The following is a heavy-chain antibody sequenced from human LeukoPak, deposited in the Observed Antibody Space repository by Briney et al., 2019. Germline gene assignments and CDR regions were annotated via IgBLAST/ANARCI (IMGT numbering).Heavy chain of an antibody. Sequence: GGSLRLSCAASGFTFSSHAMHWVRQAPGKGLEWVAVISYDGSNKYYADSVKGRFTISRDNSKNTLYLQMNSLRAEDTAVYYCATSRWDSSGYRLDFDYWGQGTLVTVSS. J-gene: IGHJ4*02. CDR1: GFTFSSHA. CDR3: ATSRWDSSGYRLDFDY. V-gene: IGHV3-30*04. CDR2: ISYDGSNK. D-gene: IGHD3-22*01.